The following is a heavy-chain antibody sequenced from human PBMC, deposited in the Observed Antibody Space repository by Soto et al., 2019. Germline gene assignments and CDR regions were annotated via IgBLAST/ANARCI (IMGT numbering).Heavy chain of an antibody. V-gene: IGHV1-69*06. Sequence: ASVKVSCKASGGAFSSYAISWVRQAPGQGLEWMGGIIPIFGTANYAQKFQGRVTITADKSTSTAYMELSSLRSEDTAVYYCARVRGTTWRYYFDYWGQGTLVTVSS. CDR2: IIPIFGTA. J-gene: IGHJ4*02. CDR3: ARVRGTTWRYYFDY. D-gene: IGHD1-7*01. CDR1: GGAFSSYA.